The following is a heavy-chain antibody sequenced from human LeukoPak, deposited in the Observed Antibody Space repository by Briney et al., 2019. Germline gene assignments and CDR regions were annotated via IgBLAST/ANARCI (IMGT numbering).Heavy chain of an antibody. CDR1: GFTFSSYA. V-gene: IGHV3-23*01. CDR2: ISGSGGST. CDR3: AKDEGVVPAAPGFDP. J-gene: IGHJ5*02. D-gene: IGHD2-2*01. Sequence: PGGSLRLSCAASGFTFSSYAMSWVRQAPGKGLEWVSAISGSGGSTYYADSVKGRFTISRDNSKNTLYLQMNSPRAEDTAVYYCAKDEGVVPAAPGFDPWGQGTLVTVSS.